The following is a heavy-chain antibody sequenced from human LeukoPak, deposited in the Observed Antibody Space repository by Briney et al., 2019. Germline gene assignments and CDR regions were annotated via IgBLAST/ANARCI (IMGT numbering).Heavy chain of an antibody. Sequence: SETPSLTCTVSGGSISSYYWSWIRQPAGKGLEWIGRIYTSGSTNYNPSLKSRVTMSVDTSKNQFSLKLSPVTAADTAVYYCARDREDSSSDYYYYGMDVWGQGTTVTVSS. D-gene: IGHD6-6*01. J-gene: IGHJ6*02. CDR1: GGSISSYY. CDR3: ARDREDSSSDYYYYGMDV. V-gene: IGHV4-4*07. CDR2: IYTSGST.